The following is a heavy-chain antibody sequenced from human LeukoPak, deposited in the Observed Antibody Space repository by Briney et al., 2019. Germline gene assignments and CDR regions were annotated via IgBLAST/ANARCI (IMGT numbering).Heavy chain of an antibody. CDR1: GGSISSHY. Sequence: SETLSLTCTVSGGSISSHYWSWIRQPPGKGLEWIGYIYYSGSTNYNPSLKSRVTISVGTSKNQFSLKLSSVTAADTAVYYCAIFPAPSIAARQFYYYMDVWGKGTTVTVSS. CDR2: IYYSGST. V-gene: IGHV4-59*11. J-gene: IGHJ6*03. CDR3: AIFPAPSIAARQFYYYMDV. D-gene: IGHD6-6*01.